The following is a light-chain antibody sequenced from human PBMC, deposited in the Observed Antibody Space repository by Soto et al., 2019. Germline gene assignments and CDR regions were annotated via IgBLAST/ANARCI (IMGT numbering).Light chain of an antibody. CDR1: QSISTY. Sequence: DIQMTQSPPSLSASVGDRVTITCRASQSISTYLNWYQQKPGKAPKLLIYAASTLQSGVPSRFSGSGSGTEFTLTISSLQPEDFATYYCQEVKSYPLTFGGGTKVDIK. J-gene: IGKJ4*01. V-gene: IGKV1-9*01. CDR2: AAS. CDR3: QEVKSYPLT.